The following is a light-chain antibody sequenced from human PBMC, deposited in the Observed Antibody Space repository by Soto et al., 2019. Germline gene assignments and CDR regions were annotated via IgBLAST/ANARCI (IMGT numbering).Light chain of an antibody. J-gene: IGLJ1*01. Sequence: QSVLSQPPSASGTPGQRVSISCSGSSSNIGSYTVSWYQQRPGTAPKLLIYSNNQRPSGFPDRFSGSKSGTSASLAISGLHSEDEADYYCCSLTPSHTSVFGSGTKVTVL. CDR3: CSLTPSHTSV. CDR2: SNN. V-gene: IGLV1-44*01. CDR1: SSNIGSYT.